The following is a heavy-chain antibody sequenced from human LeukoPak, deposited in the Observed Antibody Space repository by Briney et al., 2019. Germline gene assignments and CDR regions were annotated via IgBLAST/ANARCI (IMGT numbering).Heavy chain of an antibody. CDR2: INTGNGDT. CDR1: GYTFTSYG. Sequence: ASVKVSCKASGYTFTSYGIHWLRRAPGQRPEWMGWINTGNGDTKYSQKFQGRVTITRDTSASTAYMDLSSLRSDDTAVYYCARDREYSSSSGDDAFDIWGQGTMVTVSS. D-gene: IGHD6-6*01. CDR3: ARDREYSSSSGDDAFDI. J-gene: IGHJ3*02. V-gene: IGHV1-3*04.